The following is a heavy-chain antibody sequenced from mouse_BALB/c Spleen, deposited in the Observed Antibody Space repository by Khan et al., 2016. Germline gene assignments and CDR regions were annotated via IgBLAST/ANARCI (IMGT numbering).Heavy chain of an antibody. D-gene: IGHD1-1*01. Sequence: EVKLLESGGGLVQPGGSLKLSCAASGFDFRSYWMSWVRQAPGKGLEWIGEINPDSRTINYSPSLKDKFTISRDNAKSTLYLQMSKVRSEETALDYCARAGYYGYLAYWGQGTLVSVSA. CDR2: INPDSRTI. J-gene: IGHJ3*01. CDR3: ARAGYYGYLAY. CDR1: GFDFRSYW. V-gene: IGHV4-1*02.